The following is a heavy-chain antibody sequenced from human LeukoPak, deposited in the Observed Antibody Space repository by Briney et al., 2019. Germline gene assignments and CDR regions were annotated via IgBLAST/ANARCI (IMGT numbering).Heavy chain of an antibody. V-gene: IGHV1-2*02. D-gene: IGHD4-23*01. CDR3: ARHPGKVTNDWYFDL. CDR1: GYTFTGYY. Sequence: ASVKVSCKASGYTFTGYYMHWVRQAPGQGLEWMGWINPNSGGTNYAQKFQGRVTMTRDTSITTAYMELSRLSSDDTAVYYCARHPGKVTNDWYFDLWGRGTMVTVSS. CDR2: INPNSGGT. J-gene: IGHJ2*01.